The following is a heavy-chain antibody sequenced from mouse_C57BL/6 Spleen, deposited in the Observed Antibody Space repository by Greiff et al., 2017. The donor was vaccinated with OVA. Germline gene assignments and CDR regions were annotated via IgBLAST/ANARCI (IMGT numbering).Heavy chain of an antibody. Sequence: QVQLQQPGAELVRPGSSVKLSCKASGYTFTSYWMDWVKQRPGQGLEWIGNIYPSDSETHYNQKFKDKATLTVDKSSRTAYMQLSSLTSEDSAVYYCARSSYYSNLYYMDYWGQGTTLTVSS. D-gene: IGHD2-5*01. CDR1: GYTFTSYW. CDR3: ARSSYYSNLYYMDY. V-gene: IGHV1-61*01. CDR2: IYPSDSET. J-gene: IGHJ2*01.